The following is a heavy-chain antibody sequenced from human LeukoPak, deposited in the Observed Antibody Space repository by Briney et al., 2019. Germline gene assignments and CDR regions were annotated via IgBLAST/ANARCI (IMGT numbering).Heavy chain of an antibody. CDR1: GYTFTSYG. D-gene: IGHD2-2*01. V-gene: IGHV1-18*01. CDR3: ARDLKRYQLLTEYFQH. Sequence: GASVKVSCRASGYTFTSYGISWVRQAPGQGLEWMGWISAYNGNTNYAQKLQGRVTMTTDTSTSTAYMELRSLRPDDTAVYYCARDLKRYQLLTEYFQHWGQGTLVTVSS. CDR2: ISAYNGNT. J-gene: IGHJ1*01.